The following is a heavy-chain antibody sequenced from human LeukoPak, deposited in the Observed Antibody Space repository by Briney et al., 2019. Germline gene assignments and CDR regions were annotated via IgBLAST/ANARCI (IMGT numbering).Heavy chain of an antibody. V-gene: IGHV1-2*02. CDR1: GYTFTGYY. Sequence: ASVKVSCKASGYTFTGYYMHWVRQAPGQGLEWMGWINPNSGGTNYAQKFQGRVTMTRDTSISTAYMELSRLRSDDTAVYYCVKGGSSSLPFYYYYYMDVWGKGTTVTASS. D-gene: IGHD6-13*01. CDR3: VKGGSSSLPFYYYYYMDV. CDR2: INPNSGGT. J-gene: IGHJ6*03.